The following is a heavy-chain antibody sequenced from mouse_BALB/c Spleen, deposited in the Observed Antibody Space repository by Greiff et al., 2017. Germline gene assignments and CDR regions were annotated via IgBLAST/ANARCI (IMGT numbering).Heavy chain of an antibody. J-gene: IGHJ4*01. CDR1: GYTFTSYW. Sequence: QVQLQQPGAELVKPGASVKLSCKASGYTFTSYWMHWVKQRPGQGLEWIGEINPSNGRTNYNEKFKSKATLTVDKSSSTAYMQLSSLTSEDSAVYYCAGGTRYYAMDYWGQGTSVTVSS. CDR3: AGGTRYYAMDY. V-gene: IGHV1S81*02. CDR2: INPSNGRT. D-gene: IGHD3-1*01.